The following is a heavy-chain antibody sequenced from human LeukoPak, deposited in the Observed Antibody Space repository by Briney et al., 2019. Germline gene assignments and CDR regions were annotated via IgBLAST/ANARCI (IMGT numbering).Heavy chain of an antibody. D-gene: IGHD2-21*01. Sequence: GASVKLSCTASGYTFTDYHMHRGRQSPGPGLKCIGWINSNSGCTNYAQKFQGRGSMTRDTSTRTAYMELSRLRSDDTAVHYCVTVYSCGDYWGQGTLVTVSS. J-gene: IGHJ4*02. V-gene: IGHV1-2*02. CDR3: VTVYSCGDY. CDR2: INSNSGCT. CDR1: GYTFTDYH.